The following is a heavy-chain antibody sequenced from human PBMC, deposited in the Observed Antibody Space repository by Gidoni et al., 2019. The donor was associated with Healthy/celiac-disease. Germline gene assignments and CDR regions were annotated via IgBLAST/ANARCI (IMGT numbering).Heavy chain of an antibody. V-gene: IGHV3-15*01. CDR2: IKSKTDGGTT. J-gene: IGHJ4*02. D-gene: IGHD4-4*01. CDR1: GFTFSNAW. Sequence: EVQLVESGGGLVKPGGSLRLSCAASGFTFSNAWMSWVRQAPGKGLEWVGRIKSKTDGGTTDYAAPVKGRFTISRDDSKNTLYLQMNSLKTEDTAVYYCTTGPRAYTVTAPLLWWGQGTLVTVSS. CDR3: TTGPRAYTVTAPLLW.